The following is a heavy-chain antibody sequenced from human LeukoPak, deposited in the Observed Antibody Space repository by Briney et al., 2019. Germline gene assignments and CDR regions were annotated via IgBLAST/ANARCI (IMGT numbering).Heavy chain of an antibody. V-gene: IGHV1-8*03. CDR2: MNLKSGYT. D-gene: IGHD1-26*01. Sequence: ASVKVSCKASGYTFTTYDINWVRQATGQGLEWMGWMNLKSGYTGYAQKFQGRVTITRDTSTSTVYMELSSLRSEDTAVYYCARVAGSIDYRGQGTLVTVS. J-gene: IGHJ4*02. CDR3: ARVAGSIDY. CDR1: GYTFTTYD.